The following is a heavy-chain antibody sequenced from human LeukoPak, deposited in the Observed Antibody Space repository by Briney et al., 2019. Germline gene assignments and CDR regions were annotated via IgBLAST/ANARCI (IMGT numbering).Heavy chain of an antibody. CDR1: GYTFTSYG. V-gene: IGHV1-18*01. J-gene: IGHJ4*02. CDR2: ISSYNRNT. D-gene: IGHD3-10*01. Sequence: ASVKVSCKASGYTFTSYGVTWVRQAPGQGLEWRGWISSYNRNTNYAQKLQGRVTMTTDTSTSTAYMELRSLRSDDTAVYYCARQVDSTMALPDYWGQGTLVTVSS. CDR3: ARQVDSTMALPDY.